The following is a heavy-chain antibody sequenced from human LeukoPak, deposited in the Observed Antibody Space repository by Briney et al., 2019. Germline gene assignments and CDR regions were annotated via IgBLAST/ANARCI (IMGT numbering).Heavy chain of an antibody. Sequence: SETLSLTCTVSGGSISSYYWSWIRQPPGKGLEWIGYIYYSGSTNYNPSLKSRVTISVDTSKNQFSLKLSSVTAADTAVYYCARGNYYDSSGLDYWGQGTLVTVSS. CDR1: GGSISSYY. J-gene: IGHJ4*02. CDR3: ARGNYYDSSGLDY. CDR2: IYYSGST. V-gene: IGHV4-59*01. D-gene: IGHD3-22*01.